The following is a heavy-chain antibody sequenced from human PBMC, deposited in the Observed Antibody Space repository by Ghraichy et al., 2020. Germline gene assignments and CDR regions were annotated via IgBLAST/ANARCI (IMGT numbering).Heavy chain of an antibody. D-gene: IGHD3-16*01. Sequence: GESLNISCAASGFTFSSYAMHWVRQAPGKGLEWVAVISYDGSNKYYADSVKGRFTISRDNSKNTLYLQMNSLRAEDTAVYYCATFGGVIDYWGQGTLVTVSS. CDR1: GFTFSSYA. V-gene: IGHV3-30*04. CDR3: ATFGGVIDY. J-gene: IGHJ4*02. CDR2: ISYDGSNK.